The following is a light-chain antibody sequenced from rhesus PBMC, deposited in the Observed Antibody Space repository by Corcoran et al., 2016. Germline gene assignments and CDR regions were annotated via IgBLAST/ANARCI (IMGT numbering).Light chain of an antibody. Sequence: DIQMTQSPSSLSASVGDRVTITCRASEIVNDYLNWYQQKPGKAPKPLIHKASTLQSGVPARFSGSGSVTDYTFTNSSLPPEYVATYYGQHCYGTPFAVGGGTKVEL. CDR3: QHCYGTPFA. CDR2: KAS. CDR1: EIVNDY. V-gene: IGKV1-74*01. J-gene: IGKJ4*01.